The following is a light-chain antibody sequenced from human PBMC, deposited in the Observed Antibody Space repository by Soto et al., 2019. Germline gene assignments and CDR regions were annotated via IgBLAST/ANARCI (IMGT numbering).Light chain of an antibody. Sequence: QSVLTQPPSVSGAPGQRVTISCTGSSSNIGAGSDIHWYQELPGTAPKLLIYGNINRPSGVPDRCSGAKSGTSASLASTGLQAEDEADYYCQSYDSSQSGSVVFGGGTKLTVL. V-gene: IGLV1-40*01. CDR3: QSYDSSQSGSVV. J-gene: IGLJ2*01. CDR1: SSNIGAGSD. CDR2: GNI.